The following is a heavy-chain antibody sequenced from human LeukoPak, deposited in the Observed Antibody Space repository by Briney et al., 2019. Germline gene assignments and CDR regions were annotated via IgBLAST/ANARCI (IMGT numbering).Heavy chain of an antibody. CDR2: ISYDGSNK. Sequence: SCKASGGTFSSYAMHWVRQAPGKGLEWVAVISYDGSNKYYADSVKGRFTISRDNSKNTLYLQMNSLRAEDTAVYYRAKDVTIFGVVIYYFDYWGQGTLVTVSS. CDR3: AKDVTIFGVVIYYFDY. CDR1: GGTFSSYA. V-gene: IGHV3-30-3*02. D-gene: IGHD3-3*01. J-gene: IGHJ4*02.